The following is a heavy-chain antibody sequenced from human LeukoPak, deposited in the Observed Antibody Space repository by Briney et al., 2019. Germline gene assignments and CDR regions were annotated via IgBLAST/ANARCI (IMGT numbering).Heavy chain of an antibody. D-gene: IGHD3-10*01. J-gene: IGHJ3*02. CDR3: ARGPRYYYGSESYAAFDI. V-gene: IGHV1-8*01. CDR1: GYTFTSYD. Sequence: ASVKVSCKASGYTFTSYDINWVRQATGQGLEGMGWMNPNSGKTGYAQKFQDRVTMTRNTSISTAYMELSSLRSEAPTVYYCARGPRYYYGSESYAAFDIWGQGTMVTVSS. CDR2: MNPNSGKT.